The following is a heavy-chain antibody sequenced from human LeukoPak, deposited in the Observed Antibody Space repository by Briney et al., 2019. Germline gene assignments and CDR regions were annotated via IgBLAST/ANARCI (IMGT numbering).Heavy chain of an antibody. Sequence: SETLSLTCTVSGGSISSYFWSWIRQPPEKGLEWIGYIYYSGSTNYNPSLKSRVTMSVDTSKNQFSLKLSSVTAADTAVYYCARIDRAVAGTIDYWGQGTLVTVSS. V-gene: IGHV4-59*08. CDR2: IYYSGST. CDR3: ARIDRAVAGTIDY. D-gene: IGHD6-19*01. J-gene: IGHJ4*02. CDR1: GGSISSYF.